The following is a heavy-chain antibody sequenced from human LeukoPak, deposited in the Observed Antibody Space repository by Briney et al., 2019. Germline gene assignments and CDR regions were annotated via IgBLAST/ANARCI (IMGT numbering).Heavy chain of an antibody. D-gene: IGHD4-17*01. J-gene: IGHJ6*02. CDR1: GITVSSNY. CDR2: IYSGGTT. V-gene: IGHV3-53*01. Sequence: GGSLRLSCAASGITVSSNYMSWVRQPPGKGLEWVSIIYSGGTTYYADSVQGRFTISRDNSKNTVYLQMNSLRVEDTAVYYCARDPRTTGKSNYGMDVWGQGTTVTVSS. CDR3: ARDPRTTGKSNYGMDV.